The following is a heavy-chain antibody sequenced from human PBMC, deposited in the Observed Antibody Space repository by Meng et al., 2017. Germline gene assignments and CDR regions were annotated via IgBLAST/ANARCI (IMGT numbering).Heavy chain of an antibody. CDR2: VNTNPGNP. Sequence: QVQLVRFWPELKKPAASLKVSCKASGYTFTSYAMNWVRQAPGQGLEWMGWVNTNPGNPTYAQGFTGRFVFSLDTSVSTAYLQISSLKAEDTAVYYCARGGAASSFDYWGQGTLVTVSS. D-gene: IGHD1-26*01. J-gene: IGHJ4*02. CDR3: ARGGAASSFDY. CDR1: GYTFTSYA. V-gene: IGHV7-4-1*02.